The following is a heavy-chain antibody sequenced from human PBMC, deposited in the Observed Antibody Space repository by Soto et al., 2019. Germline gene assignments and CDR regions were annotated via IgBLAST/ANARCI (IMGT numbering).Heavy chain of an antibody. CDR2: IYYSGST. CDR1: GGSISSYY. D-gene: IGHD6-19*01. CDR3: ATSPSSGWYEAGWFDP. V-gene: IGHV4-59*01. Sequence: SETLSLTCTVSGGSISSYYWSWIRQPPGKGLEWIGYIYYSGSTNYNPSLKSRVTISVDTSKNQFSLKLSSVTAADTAVYYCATSPSSGWYEAGWFDPWGQGTLVTVSS. J-gene: IGHJ5*02.